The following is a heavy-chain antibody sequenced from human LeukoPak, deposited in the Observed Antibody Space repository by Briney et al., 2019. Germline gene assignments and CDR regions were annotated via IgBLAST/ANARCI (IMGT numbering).Heavy chain of an antibody. J-gene: IGHJ4*02. Sequence: SETLSLTCVVSGGSLHRSFWTWVRQPPGKGLEWIGRIYSSGTTDHSPSLKSRLTISIDTSKNQFSLRLASVTAADTAVYYCGRRPAVDGTIVNWGQGILVAVSS. CDR3: GRRPAVDGTIVN. CDR2: IYSSGTT. CDR1: GGSLHRSF. D-gene: IGHD1-7*01. V-gene: IGHV4-59*01.